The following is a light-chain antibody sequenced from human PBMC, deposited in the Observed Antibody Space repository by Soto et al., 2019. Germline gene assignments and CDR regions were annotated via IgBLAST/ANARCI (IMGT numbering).Light chain of an antibody. CDR1: QSVSSN. J-gene: IGKJ1*01. CDR3: QQYYTWPRT. CDR2: GAC. Sequence: EIVMTQSPATLSVVPGERATLSCRASQSVSSNLAWYQHKPGQAPRLLTYGACTRATCIPARFSGSVYWTEFTLTLSSLQPAECAVHYCQQYYTWPRTFGQGTKLDI. V-gene: IGKV3-15*01.